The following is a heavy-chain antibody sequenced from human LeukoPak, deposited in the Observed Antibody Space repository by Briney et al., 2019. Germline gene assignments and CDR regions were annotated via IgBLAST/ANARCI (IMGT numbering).Heavy chain of an antibody. Sequence: SETLSLTCAVYGGSFSGYYWSWIRQPPGKGLEWIGSIYYSGSTYYNPSLKSRVTISVDTSKNQFSLKLSSVTAADTAVYYCARLLRSSGSAFDYWGQGTLVTVSS. J-gene: IGHJ4*02. CDR2: IYYSGST. CDR1: GGSFSGYY. D-gene: IGHD3-22*01. V-gene: IGHV4-34*01. CDR3: ARLLRSSGSAFDY.